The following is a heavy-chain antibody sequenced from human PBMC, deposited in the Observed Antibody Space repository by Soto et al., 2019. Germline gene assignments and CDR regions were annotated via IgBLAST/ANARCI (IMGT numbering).Heavy chain of an antibody. CDR1: GFTFNTYW. CDR3: ARDPPYGSGTSQNYGMDV. CDR2: IKQDGSET. V-gene: IGHV3-7*04. D-gene: IGHD3-10*01. J-gene: IGHJ6*02. Sequence: ESGGGLVQPGGSLRLSCAASGFTFNTYWMTWVRQAPGKGLEWVANIKQDGSETYYVDSVKGRFTISRDNAKNSLYLQMNSLRAEDTAVYYCARDPPYGSGTSQNYGMDVWGQGTTVTVSS.